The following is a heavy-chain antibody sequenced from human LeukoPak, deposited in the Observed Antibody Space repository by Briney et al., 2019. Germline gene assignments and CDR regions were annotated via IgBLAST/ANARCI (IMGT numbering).Heavy chain of an antibody. CDR1: GYTFTGYY. Sequence: ASVKVSCKASGYTFTGYYMHWVRQAPGQGLEWMGWINPNSGGTNYAQKFQGRVTTTRDTSISTAYMELSRLRSDDTAVYYCARPAYSSSWYGNNWFDPWGQGTLVTVSS. CDR2: INPNSGGT. V-gene: IGHV1-2*02. D-gene: IGHD6-13*01. CDR3: ARPAYSSSWYGNNWFDP. J-gene: IGHJ5*02.